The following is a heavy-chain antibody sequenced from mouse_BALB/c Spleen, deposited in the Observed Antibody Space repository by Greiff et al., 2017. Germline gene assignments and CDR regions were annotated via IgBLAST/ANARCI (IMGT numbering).Heavy chain of an antibody. Sequence: QLQQSGPELVKPGASVKMSCKASGYTFTSYVMHWVKQKPGQGLEWIGYINPYNDGTKYNEKFKGKATLTSDKSSSTAYMELSSLTSEDSAVFYCAGYDGYYFAWFDYGGQGTLVTVAA. CDR3: AGYDGYYFAWFDY. CDR2: INPYNDGT. V-gene: IGHV1-14*01. D-gene: IGHD2-3*01. J-gene: IGHJ3*01. CDR1: GYTFTSYV.